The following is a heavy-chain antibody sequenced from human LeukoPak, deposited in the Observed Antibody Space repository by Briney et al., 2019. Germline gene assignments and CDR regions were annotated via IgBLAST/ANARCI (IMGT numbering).Heavy chain of an antibody. CDR2: IYTSGST. D-gene: IGHD3-22*01. Sequence: SETLSLTCTVSGGSISNYYWSWIRQPAGKGLEWIGRIYTSGSTNYNPSLKSRVTMSVDTSKNQFSLKLSSVTAADTAVYYCASDYYDSSGYYFDYWGQGTLVTVSS. CDR1: GGSISNYY. J-gene: IGHJ4*02. V-gene: IGHV4-4*07. CDR3: ASDYYDSSGYYFDY.